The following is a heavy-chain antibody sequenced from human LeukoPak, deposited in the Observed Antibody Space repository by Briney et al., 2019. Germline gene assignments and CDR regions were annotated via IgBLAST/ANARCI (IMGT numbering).Heavy chain of an antibody. CDR1: GGSISSGNYY. Sequence: SETLSLTCTVSGGSISSGNYYWSWIRRRPGTGLEWIGYIYYTGSTYYNPSLKSRVTISVDTSKNQFSLELNSMTAADAAVYYCARENPSVGNDAFDIWGQGTMVTVSS. V-gene: IGHV4-31*03. J-gene: IGHJ3*02. CDR2: IYYTGST. D-gene: IGHD7-27*01. CDR3: ARENPSVGNDAFDI.